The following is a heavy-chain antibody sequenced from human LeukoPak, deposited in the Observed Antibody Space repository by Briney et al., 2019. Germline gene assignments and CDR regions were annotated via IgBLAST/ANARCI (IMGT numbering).Heavy chain of an antibody. CDR2: IYDTGRI. D-gene: IGHD5-18*01. CDR3: ANVETLTTAYFDD. V-gene: IGHV4-38-2*01. Sequence: SETLSLTCAVSGYSFSSAYRWGWIRQPPGEGLEWIGTIYDTGRIYYNPSLKGRVTISVDTSKDQFSLTLTSVTAADTAVYYCANVETLTTAYFDDWGQGPLVTVPS. CDR1: GYSFSSAYR. J-gene: IGHJ4*02.